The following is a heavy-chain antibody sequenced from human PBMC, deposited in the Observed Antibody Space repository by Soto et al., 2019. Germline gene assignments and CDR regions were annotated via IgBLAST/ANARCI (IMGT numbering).Heavy chain of an antibody. V-gene: IGHV1-69*13. D-gene: IGHD2-2*01. J-gene: IGHJ3*02. CDR1: GGTFSSYA. Sequence: SVKVSCKASGGTFSSYAISWVRQAPGQGLEWMGGIIPIFGTANYAQKFQGRVTITADESTSTAYMELSSLRSEDTAVYYCAILLDIVVVPAAMIDALDIWGEGTMVTVSS. CDR3: AILLDIVVVPAAMIDALDI. CDR2: IIPIFGTA.